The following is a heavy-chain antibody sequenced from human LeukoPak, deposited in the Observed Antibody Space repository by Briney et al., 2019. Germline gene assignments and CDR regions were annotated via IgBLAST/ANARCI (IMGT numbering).Heavy chain of an antibody. Sequence: ASVKVSCKASGYTFTNYGITWVRQAPGQGLEWMGWINAHNGYTNYTQSLQGRVTMTTDTSTTTAYMDLRSLSSADTAVYYCARVVTGALDVWGQGTMVTVSS. V-gene: IGHV1-18*01. CDR2: INAHNGYT. CDR1: GYTFTNYG. J-gene: IGHJ3*01. CDR3: ARVVTGALDV. D-gene: IGHD3-16*02.